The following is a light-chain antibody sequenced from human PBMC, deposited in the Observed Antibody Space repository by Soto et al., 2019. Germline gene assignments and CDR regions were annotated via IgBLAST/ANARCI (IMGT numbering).Light chain of an antibody. Sequence: DIVMTQSPLSLSATPGEPASISCRSSQCLLHRNGKTYLDWLLQKPGQSPQLLIYLASNRASGVSYRFSGSVSGTEFTLISSRVEAVDVGVYYCRQSLQKPLSFCRGIKVEIK. CDR1: QCLLHRNGKTY. CDR2: LAS. CDR3: RQSLQKPLS. V-gene: IGKV2-28*01. J-gene: IGKJ1*01.